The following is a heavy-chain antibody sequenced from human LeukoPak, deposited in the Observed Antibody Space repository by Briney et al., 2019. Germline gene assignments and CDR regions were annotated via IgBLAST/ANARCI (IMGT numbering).Heavy chain of an antibody. CDR3: ARGAFLYSSSWTWGFDY. V-gene: IGHV4-4*02. Sequence: PSGTLSLTCAVSGGSISSSNWWSWVRQPPGKGLEWIGEIYHSGSTNYNPSLKSRVTISVDKSKNQFSLKLSSVTAADTAVYYCARGAFLYSSSWTWGFDYWGQGTLVTVSS. D-gene: IGHD6-13*01. CDR1: GGSISSSNW. CDR2: IYHSGST. J-gene: IGHJ4*02.